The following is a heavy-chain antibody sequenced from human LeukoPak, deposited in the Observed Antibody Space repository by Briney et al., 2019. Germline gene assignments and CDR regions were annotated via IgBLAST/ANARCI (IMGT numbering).Heavy chain of an antibody. V-gene: IGHV3-23*01. J-gene: IGHJ5*02. CDR1: GFTFSSYA. CDR3: AKDLSGGSCSNWFDP. Sequence: GGSLRLSCAASGFTFSSYAMSWVRQAPGKGLEWVSAISGSGGSTYYADSVKGQFTISRDNSKNTLYLQMNSLRAEDTAVYYCAKDLSGGSCSNWFDPWGQGTLVTVSS. CDR2: ISGSGGST. D-gene: IGHD2-15*01.